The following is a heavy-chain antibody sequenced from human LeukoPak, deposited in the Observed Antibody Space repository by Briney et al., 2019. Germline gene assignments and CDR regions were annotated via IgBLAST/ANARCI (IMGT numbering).Heavy chain of an antibody. V-gene: IGHV4-34*01. CDR3: ASRYSSGWCFDY. Sequence: PSETLSLTCAVYGGSFSGYYWSWIRQPPGKGLEWIGEINHSGSTNYNPSLESRVTISVDTSKNQFSLKLSSVTAADAAVYYCASRYSSGWCFDYWGQGTLVTVSS. J-gene: IGHJ4*02. CDR1: GGSFSGYY. CDR2: INHSGST. D-gene: IGHD6-19*01.